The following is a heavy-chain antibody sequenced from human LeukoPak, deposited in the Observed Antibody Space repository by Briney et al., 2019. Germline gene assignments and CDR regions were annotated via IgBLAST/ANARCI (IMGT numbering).Heavy chain of an antibody. Sequence: QPGGSLRLSCAASGFTFSSYGMNWVRQAPGKGLEWVSAISGNGGSTYYADSVKGRFTISRDNSKNTLYLQMNSLRAEDTAVYYCAKNYYDSSGYGRSDAFDIWGQGTMVTVSS. V-gene: IGHV3-23*01. CDR3: AKNYYDSSGYGRSDAFDI. J-gene: IGHJ3*02. CDR2: ISGNGGST. D-gene: IGHD3-22*01. CDR1: GFTFSSYG.